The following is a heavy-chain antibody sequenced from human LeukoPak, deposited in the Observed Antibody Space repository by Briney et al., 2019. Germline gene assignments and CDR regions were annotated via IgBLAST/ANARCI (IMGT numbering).Heavy chain of an antibody. Sequence: GGSLRLSCAASGFTVSSNYMSWVRQAPGKGLEWVSVIYSGGSTYYADSAKGRFTISRDNSKNTLYLQMNSLRAEDTAVYYCARDRSGDYEDYWGQGTLVTVSS. CDR1: GFTVSSNY. J-gene: IGHJ4*02. CDR2: IYSGGST. V-gene: IGHV3-53*01. CDR3: ARDRSGDYEDY. D-gene: IGHD4-17*01.